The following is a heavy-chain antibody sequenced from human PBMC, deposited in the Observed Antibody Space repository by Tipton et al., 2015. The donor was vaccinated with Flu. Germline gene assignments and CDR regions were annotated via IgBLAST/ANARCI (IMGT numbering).Heavy chain of an antibody. CDR2: MLYGGST. CDR1: GGSIRSSSYY. J-gene: IGHJ5*01. Sequence: GSLRLSCTVSGGSIRSSSYYWGWIRQPPGKGPEWIGSMLYGGSTYYNPSLKSRLAMSIVTSKNQFSLRLSSMTAADTAVYYCAKVKFGWVESWAQGSLLTVSS. V-gene: IGHV4-39*07. D-gene: IGHD3-16*01. CDR3: AKVKFGWVES.